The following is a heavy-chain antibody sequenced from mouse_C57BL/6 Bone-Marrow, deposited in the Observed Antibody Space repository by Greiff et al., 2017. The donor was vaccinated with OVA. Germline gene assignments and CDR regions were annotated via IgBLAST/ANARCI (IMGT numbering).Heavy chain of an antibody. CDR2: IYPRSGNT. Sequence: VQLQQSGAELVRPGASVKLSCKASGYTFTSYGISWVKQRTGQGLEWIGEIYPRSGNTYYNEKFKGKATLTADKSSSTAYMELRSLTSEDSAVYSCASADGYYLFADWGKGTLVTVSA. CDR1: GYTFTSYG. CDR3: ASADGYYLFAD. V-gene: IGHV1-81*01. D-gene: IGHD2-3*01. J-gene: IGHJ3*01.